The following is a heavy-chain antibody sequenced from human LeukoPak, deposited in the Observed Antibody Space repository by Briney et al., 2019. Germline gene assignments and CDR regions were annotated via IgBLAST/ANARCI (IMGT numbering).Heavy chain of an antibody. V-gene: IGHV3-21*03. CDR1: GFSFSFSK. J-gene: IGHJ5*02. CDR2: ISSTNGHT. CDR3: ARDRDSSGLYGGADL. Sequence: GGSLRLSCAASGFSFSFSKMNWVRQAPGKGLEWVSDISSTNGHTYYADSVNGRFTISRDTAKNSLYLQMNSLRVEDTAIYFCARDRDSSGLYGGADLWGQGVLVTVS. D-gene: IGHD6-19*01.